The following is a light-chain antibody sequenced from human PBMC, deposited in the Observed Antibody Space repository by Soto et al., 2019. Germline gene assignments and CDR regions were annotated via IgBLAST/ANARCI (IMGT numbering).Light chain of an antibody. CDR3: LRHLLNAHS. J-gene: IGKJ2*01. Sequence: DVVMTQSPLSLPVTPAEPASISCRSSRSLRHSDGYNYVHWYLQKPGHSPKLLIYLTFNRASGVADRLSGSESGTDFTLRISRVEDEDVGLYYCLRHLLNAHSCGRGIMMEIK. V-gene: IGKV2-28*01. CDR2: LTF. CDR1: RSLRHSDGYNY.